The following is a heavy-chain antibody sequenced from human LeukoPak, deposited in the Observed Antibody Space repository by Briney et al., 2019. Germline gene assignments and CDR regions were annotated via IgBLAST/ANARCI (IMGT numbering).Heavy chain of an antibody. CDR3: AKTPGYNSGWTGDYFDY. Sequence: GGSLRLSCAASGFTFSSYAMSWVRQAPGKGLEWVSAISGSGGSTYYADSVEGRFTISRDNSKDTLSLQMNSLRAEDTAVYYCAKTPGYNSGWTGDYFDYWGQGTLVTVSS. CDR2: ISGSGGST. CDR1: GFTFSSYA. J-gene: IGHJ4*02. D-gene: IGHD6-19*01. V-gene: IGHV3-23*01.